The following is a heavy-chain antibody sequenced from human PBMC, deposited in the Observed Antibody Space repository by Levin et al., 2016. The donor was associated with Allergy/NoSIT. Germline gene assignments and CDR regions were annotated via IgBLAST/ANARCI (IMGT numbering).Heavy chain of an antibody. Sequence: SETLSLTCTVSGGNVSSTNYYWNWARQPPGKGLEWIGSIFYSGNAYYSPSLKNRVSMSVDTSTNKFSLKLSSVTAADTAVYYCAAEFVGSPGGVFDPWGQGSLVTVSS. D-gene: IGHD1-26*01. CDR1: GGNVSSTNYY. CDR3: AAEFVGSPGGVFDP. J-gene: IGHJ5*02. CDR2: IFYSGNA. V-gene: IGHV4-39*01.